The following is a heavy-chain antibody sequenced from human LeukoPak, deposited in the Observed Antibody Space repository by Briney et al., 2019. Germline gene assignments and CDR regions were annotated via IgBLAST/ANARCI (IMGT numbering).Heavy chain of an antibody. CDR2: IYTSGST. CDR1: GGSISSGSYY. J-gene: IGHJ4*02. Sequence: SETLSLTCTVSGGSISSGSYYWSWIRQPAGKGLEWIGRIYTSGSTNYNPSLKSRVTISVDTSKDQFSLKLSSVTAADTAVYYCARELSGYYQPFDYWGQGTLVTVSS. D-gene: IGHD3-22*01. CDR3: ARELSGYYQPFDY. V-gene: IGHV4-61*02.